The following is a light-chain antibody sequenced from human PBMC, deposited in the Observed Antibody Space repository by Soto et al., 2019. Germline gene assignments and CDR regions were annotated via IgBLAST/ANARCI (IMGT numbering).Light chain of an antibody. Sequence: EIVLTQSPGTLSLSPGERATLSCRASQSVSNNYLAWYQQKPGQAPRLLIHDASHRAAGIPARFSGSGFGTDFTLTISSLEPEDAAVYYCQQRSNWPPITFGQGTRREIK. CDR1: QSVSNNY. CDR3: QQRSNWPPIT. V-gene: IGKV3-11*01. J-gene: IGKJ5*01. CDR2: DAS.